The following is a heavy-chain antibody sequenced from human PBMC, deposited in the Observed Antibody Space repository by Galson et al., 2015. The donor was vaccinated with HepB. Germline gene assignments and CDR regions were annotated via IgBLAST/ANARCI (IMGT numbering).Heavy chain of an antibody. V-gene: IGHV3-64D*06. CDR1: GFTFSSYA. Sequence: SLRLSCAASGFTFSSYAMHWVRQAPGKGLEYVSAISSNGGSTYYADSVKGRFTISRDNSKNTLYLQMSSLRAEDTAVYYCVNLEIRGWYPGDLGVAGGMDVWGQGTTVTVSS. CDR2: ISSNGGST. D-gene: IGHD6-19*01. J-gene: IGHJ6*02. CDR3: VNLEIRGWYPGDLGVAGGMDV.